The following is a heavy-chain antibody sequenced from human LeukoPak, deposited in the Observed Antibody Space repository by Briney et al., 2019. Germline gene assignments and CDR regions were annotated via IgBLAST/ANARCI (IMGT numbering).Heavy chain of an antibody. CDR2: ISGSGGST. Sequence: GGSLRLSCAASGFTFSTYWMSWVRQAPGKGLEWVSGISGSGGSTYYADSVKGRFTISRDNSKNTLYLQMNSPRAEDTAVYYCASNTYFDYWGQGTLVTVSS. V-gene: IGHV3-23*01. CDR1: GFTFSTYW. J-gene: IGHJ4*02. D-gene: IGHD3-16*01. CDR3: ASNTYFDY.